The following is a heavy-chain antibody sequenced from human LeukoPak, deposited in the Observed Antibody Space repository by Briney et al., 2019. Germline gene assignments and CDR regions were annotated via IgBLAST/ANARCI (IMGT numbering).Heavy chain of an antibody. CDR2: IYSGGST. J-gene: IGHJ4*02. CDR3: ARVEEGHFDY. CDR1: GVTVSSNY. V-gene: IGHV3-53*01. Sequence: PGGSLRLSCAASGVTVSSNYMSWVRQAPGKGLEWVSVIYSGGSTYYADSVKGRFTISRDNSKHTLYLQMHSLRAEDTAVYYCARVEEGHFDYWGQGTLVTVSS.